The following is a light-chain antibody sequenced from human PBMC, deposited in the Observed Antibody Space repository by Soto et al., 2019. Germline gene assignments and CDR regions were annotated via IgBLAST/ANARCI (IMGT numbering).Light chain of an antibody. CDR3: QQNYITPLT. CDR1: RANTNH. Sequence: DVQLTQSPSPLSASVGDRVSISCRASRANTNHLNWYQQKPGKAPILLVYAASTLETGAPSRFSGSGSGTHFTLTIDNLQPEDVATYFCQQNYITPLTFGGGTKVEI. CDR2: AAS. V-gene: IGKV1-39*01. J-gene: IGKJ4*01.